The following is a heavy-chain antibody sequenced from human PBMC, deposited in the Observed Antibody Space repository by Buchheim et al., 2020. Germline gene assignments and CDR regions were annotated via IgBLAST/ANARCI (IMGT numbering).Heavy chain of an antibody. CDR1: GFTFSSYG. D-gene: IGHD1-26*01. Sequence: QVQLVESGGGVVQPGRSLRLSCAASGFTFSSYGMHWVRQAPGKGLEWVAVIWYDGSNKYYADSVKGRFTISRDNSKNTLYLQMKSLRAEDTAVYYCARGGSGTYLYYFDYWGQGTL. J-gene: IGHJ4*02. CDR2: IWYDGSNK. V-gene: IGHV3-33*01. CDR3: ARGGSGTYLYYFDY.